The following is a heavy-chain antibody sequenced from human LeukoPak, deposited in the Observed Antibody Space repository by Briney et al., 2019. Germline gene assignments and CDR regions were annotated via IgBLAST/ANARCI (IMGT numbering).Heavy chain of an antibody. CDR2: IIPIFGTA. Sequence: SVKVSCKASGGTFSSYAISWVRQARGQGLEWMGGIIPIFGTANYAQKFQGRVTITTDESTSTAYMELSSLRSEDTAVYYCARRTNEGYFDYWGKGTLVTVSS. J-gene: IGHJ4*02. V-gene: IGHV1-69*05. CDR1: GGTFSSYA. CDR3: ARRTNEGYFDY.